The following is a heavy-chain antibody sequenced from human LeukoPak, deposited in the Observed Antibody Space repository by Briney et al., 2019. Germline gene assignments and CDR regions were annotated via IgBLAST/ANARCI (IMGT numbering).Heavy chain of an antibody. CDR1: GYTFTGYF. CDR2: IIPIFGTA. D-gene: IGHD2-21*01. CDR3: AICVAFDAFDI. J-gene: IGHJ3*02. Sequence: GASVKVSCKASGYTFTGYFMHWVRQAPGQGLEWMGRIIPIFGTANYAQKFQGRVTITTDESTSTAYMELSSLRSEDTAVYYCAICVAFDAFDIWGQGTMVTVSS. V-gene: IGHV1-69*05.